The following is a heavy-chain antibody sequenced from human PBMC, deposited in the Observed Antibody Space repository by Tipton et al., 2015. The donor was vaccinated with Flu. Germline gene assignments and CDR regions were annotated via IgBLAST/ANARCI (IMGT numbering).Heavy chain of an antibody. J-gene: IGHJ4*02. CDR1: GGSISSYY. Sequence: TLSLTCTISGGSISSYYWSWIRQPAGKGLEWIGRIDTSGNTNYNPSLKGRVTMSSDTSRNQFSLNLRSVTAADTAVYYCARLSYYDVDLKNFYFDYWGQGALVTVSS. CDR2: IDTSGNT. CDR3: ARLSYYDVDLKNFYFDY. V-gene: IGHV4-4*07. D-gene: IGHD3-10*02.